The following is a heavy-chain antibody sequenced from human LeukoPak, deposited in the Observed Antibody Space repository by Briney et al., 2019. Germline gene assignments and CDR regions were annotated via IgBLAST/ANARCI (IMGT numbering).Heavy chain of an antibody. J-gene: IGHJ1*01. CDR2: IWPDDSDT. Sequence: GESLKISCKGSGYIFTGYWIGWVRQIPGKGLEWMGIIWPDDSDTRYSPSFQGQVTVSADKSISTAYLQWNSLKASDTAMYYCARLPYYHDSSGTYFQLWGQGTLVTVSS. D-gene: IGHD3-22*01. CDR1: GYIFTGYW. CDR3: ARLPYYHDSSGTYFQL. V-gene: IGHV5-51*01.